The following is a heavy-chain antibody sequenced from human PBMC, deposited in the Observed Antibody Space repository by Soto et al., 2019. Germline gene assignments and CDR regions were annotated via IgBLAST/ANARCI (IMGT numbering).Heavy chain of an antibody. CDR3: ARVSGYPNYYGMDV. V-gene: IGHV5-10-1*01. D-gene: IGHD3-22*01. J-gene: IGHJ6*02. Sequence: GESLKISCKGSGYSFTSYWITWVRRMPGKGLEWMGRIDPSDSYINYSPSFQGHVTISADKSISTAYLQWSSLKASDTAMYYCARVSGYPNYYGMDVWGQGTTVTVSS. CDR2: IDPSDSYI. CDR1: GYSFTSYW.